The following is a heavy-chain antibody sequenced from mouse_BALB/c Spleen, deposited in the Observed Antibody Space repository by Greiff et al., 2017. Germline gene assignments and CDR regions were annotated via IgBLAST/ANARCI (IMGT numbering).Heavy chain of an antibody. CDR1: GFTFSSYA. V-gene: IGHV5-9-3*01. J-gene: IGHJ2*01. CDR3: AREDGKRFFDY. Sequence: EVQVVESGGGLVKPGGSLKLSCAASGFTFSSYAMSWVRQTPEKRLEWVATISSGGSYTYYPDSVKGRFTISRDNAKNTLYLQMSSLRSEDTAMYYCAREDGKRFFDYWGQGTTLTVSS. CDR2: ISSGGSYT. D-gene: IGHD2-1*01.